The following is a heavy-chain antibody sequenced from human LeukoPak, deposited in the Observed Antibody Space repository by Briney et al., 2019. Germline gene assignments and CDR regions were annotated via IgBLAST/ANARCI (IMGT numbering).Heavy chain of an antibody. V-gene: IGHV1-46*01. J-gene: IGHJ4*02. Sequence: ASVKVSCKASGYTFTSYYMHWVRQAPGQGLEWMGIINPSGGSTSYAQKFQGRVTMTRDTSTSTVYMELSSLRSEDTAVYYCARDEPAVAGSRVFDYWGQGTLVTVSS. CDR3: ARDEPAVAGSRVFDY. D-gene: IGHD6-19*01. CDR2: INPSGGST. CDR1: GYTFTSYY.